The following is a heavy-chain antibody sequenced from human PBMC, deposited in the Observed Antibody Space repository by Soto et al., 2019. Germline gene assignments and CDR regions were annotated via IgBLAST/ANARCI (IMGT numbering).Heavy chain of an antibody. CDR1: GGSISSGGYS. Sequence: SETLSLTCAVSGGSISSGGYSWSWIRQPPGKGLEWIGYMYHSGSTYYNPSLKSRVTLSVDTSKNQFSLKLSSVTAADTAVYYCARLDTAMVRTFDYWGQGTLVTVSS. D-gene: IGHD5-18*01. CDR3: ARLDTAMVRTFDY. CDR2: MYHSGST. J-gene: IGHJ4*02. V-gene: IGHV4-30-2*03.